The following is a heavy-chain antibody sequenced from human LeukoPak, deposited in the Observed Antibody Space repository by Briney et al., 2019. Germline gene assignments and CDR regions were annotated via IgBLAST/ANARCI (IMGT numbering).Heavy chain of an antibody. CDR2: INWSGGST. Sequence: GGSLRLSCTASGFAFDEHGMSWVRQVRGKGLEWVSGINWSGGSTGYADPLRGRFTISRDNAKNSLYLQMDSLRAEDTALYYCARAPITSPFYFDYWGQGTLVTVSS. CDR1: GFAFDEHG. D-gene: IGHD2-2*01. V-gene: IGHV3-20*04. CDR3: ARAPITSPFYFDY. J-gene: IGHJ4*02.